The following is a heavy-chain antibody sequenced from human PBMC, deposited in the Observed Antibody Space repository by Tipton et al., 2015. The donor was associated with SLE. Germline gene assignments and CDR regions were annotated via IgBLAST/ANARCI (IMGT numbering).Heavy chain of an antibody. CDR3: ARGDYYDSSGHDAFDI. CDR1: GGSIRSYY. CDR2: IYYSGST. V-gene: IGHV4-59*01. D-gene: IGHD3-22*01. J-gene: IGHJ3*02. Sequence: TLSLTCTVSGGSIRSYYWSWIRQPPGKGLEWIGYIYYSGSTNYNPSLKSRVTISVDTSKNQFSLKLSSVTAADTAVYYCARGDYYDSSGHDAFDIWGQGTMVTVSS.